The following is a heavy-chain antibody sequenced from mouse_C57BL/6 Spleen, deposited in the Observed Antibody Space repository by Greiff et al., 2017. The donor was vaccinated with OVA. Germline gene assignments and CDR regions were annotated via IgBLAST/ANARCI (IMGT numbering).Heavy chain of an antibody. D-gene: IGHD1-1*01. Sequence: QVQLQQSGPELVKPGASVKLSCKASGYTFTSYDINWVKQRPGQGLEWLGRIYPRDGSPKYTEKFTGKATLTVDTSSSTAYLELLSLTSEDSAVYFCARHYYGSRGYARDYWGQGTSVTVSS. J-gene: IGHJ4*01. V-gene: IGHV1-85*01. CDR3: ARHYYGSRGYARDY. CDR1: GYTFTSYD. CDR2: IYPRDGSP.